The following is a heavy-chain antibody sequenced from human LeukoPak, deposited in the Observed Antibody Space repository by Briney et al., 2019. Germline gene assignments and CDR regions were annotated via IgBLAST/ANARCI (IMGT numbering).Heavy chain of an antibody. Sequence: GGSLRLSCAASGFTYSSYEMNWVRQAPGKGLEWVSYISSSGSTLYYADYVKGRFTISRDNAKNSLYLQMNSLSAGDRGVYYCARGVVPGSSVDFGFDYWVQGTLDSVCS. V-gene: IGHV3-48*03. CDR3: ARGVVPGSSVDFGFDY. J-gene: IGHJ4*02. CDR1: GFTYSSYE. CDR2: ISSSGSTL. D-gene: IGHD2-2*01.